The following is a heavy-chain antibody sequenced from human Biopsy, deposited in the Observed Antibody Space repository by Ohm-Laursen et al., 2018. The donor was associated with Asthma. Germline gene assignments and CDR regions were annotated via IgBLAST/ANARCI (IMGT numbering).Heavy chain of an antibody. D-gene: IGHD4-17*01. J-gene: IGHJ6*02. CDR3: ARVASYGDLYFGIDV. Sequence: SDTLSLTCTVGGAYIGSRDHHWSWIRQSPGTGLEWIGFVFWSGTTHYNRSLERRLSISIDTTRNEFSMALRSVTAADMAVYFCARVASYGDLYFGIDVWGPGTTVSVS. V-gene: IGHV4-30-4*02. CDR1: GAYIGSRDHH. CDR2: VFWSGTT.